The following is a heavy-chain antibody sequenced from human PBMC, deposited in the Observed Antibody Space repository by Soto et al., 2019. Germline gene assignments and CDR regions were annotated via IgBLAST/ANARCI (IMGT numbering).Heavy chain of an antibody. CDR3: ARTRGYFDY. CDR1: GDSVSSNSAA. J-gene: IGHJ4*02. CDR2: TYYKSKWSN. Sequence: PSQTLSLTCAISGDSVSSNSAAWNWIRQSPSRGLEWLGRTYYKSKWSNEYSVSVKSRMTISPDTSKNQFSLRLNSVTPEDTAVYCCARTRGYFDYWGQGVLVTVSS. V-gene: IGHV6-1*01. D-gene: IGHD3-10*01.